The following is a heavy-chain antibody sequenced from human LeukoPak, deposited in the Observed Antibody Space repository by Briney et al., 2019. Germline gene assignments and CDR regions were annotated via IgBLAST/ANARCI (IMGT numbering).Heavy chain of an antibody. CDR3: ARGYCSGGTCYLVENWLDP. J-gene: IGHJ5*02. D-gene: IGHD2-15*01. CDR1: GYTLTAHY. V-gene: IGHV1-2*06. Sequence: ASETVSCKASGYTLTAHYIYWVELAPAPGLEWMGRHNPNSGGTDYAQNFQGRVTMTRDTSISTAYMELSRLRSDDTAVYYCARGYCSGGTCYLVENWLDPWGQGTLVTVSS. CDR2: HNPNSGGT.